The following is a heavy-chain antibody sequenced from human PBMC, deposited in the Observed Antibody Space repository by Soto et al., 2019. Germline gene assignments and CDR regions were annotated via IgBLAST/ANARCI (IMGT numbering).Heavy chain of an antibody. Sequence: GGSLRLSCAASGFTLSSYAMSWVRQAPGKGLEWVSAISGSGGSTYYADSVKGRFTISRDNSKNTLYLQMNSLRAEDTAVYYCAKDGGYAYYDSSGYYFGYWGQGTLVTVSS. V-gene: IGHV3-23*01. CDR3: AKDGGYAYYDSSGYYFGY. J-gene: IGHJ4*02. CDR2: ISGSGGST. CDR1: GFTLSSYA. D-gene: IGHD3-22*01.